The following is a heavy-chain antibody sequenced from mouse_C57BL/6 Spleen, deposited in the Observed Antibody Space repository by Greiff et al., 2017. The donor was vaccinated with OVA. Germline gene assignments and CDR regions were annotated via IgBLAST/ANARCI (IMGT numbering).Heavy chain of an antibody. CDR2: ISSGGSYT. Sequence: DVKLVESGGDLVKPGGSLKLSCAASGFTFSSYGMSWVRQTPDKRLEWVATISSGGSYTYYPDSVKGRFTISRDNAKNTLYLQMSSLKSEDTAMYYCARHDSSGYNYLDDWGQGTTLTVSS. V-gene: IGHV5-6*02. CDR3: ARHDSSGYNYLDD. J-gene: IGHJ2*01. D-gene: IGHD3-2*02. CDR1: GFTFSSYG.